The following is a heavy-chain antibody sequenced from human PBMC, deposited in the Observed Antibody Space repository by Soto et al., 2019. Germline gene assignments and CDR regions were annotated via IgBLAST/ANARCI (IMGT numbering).Heavy chain of an antibody. CDR3: RKTGLAPGFGIPLNRSSDL. V-gene: IGHV4-30-4*01. CDR2: IYYSGST. D-gene: IGHD3-3*01. Sequence: RQPPGKGLEWIGYIYYSGSTYYNPYLKSRVTISVDTSKNQFSLKLSSVTAVFFFANKCRKTGLAPGFGIPLNRSSDL. J-gene: IGHJ2*01.